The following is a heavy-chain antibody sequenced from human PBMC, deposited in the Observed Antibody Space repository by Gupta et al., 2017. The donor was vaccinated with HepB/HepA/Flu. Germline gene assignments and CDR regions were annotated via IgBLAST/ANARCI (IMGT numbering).Heavy chain of an antibody. J-gene: IGHJ4*02. CDR2: IYYSGST. V-gene: IGHV4-39*01. Sequence: YFWGWIRQPPGKGLECIGNIYYSGSTYYNPSLKSRITISVDTSKNQFSLKLSSVTAADTAVYYCARRLGMSAPFDYWGQGTLVTVSS. CDR3: ARRLGMSAPFDY. CDR1: YF. D-gene: IGHD7-27*01.